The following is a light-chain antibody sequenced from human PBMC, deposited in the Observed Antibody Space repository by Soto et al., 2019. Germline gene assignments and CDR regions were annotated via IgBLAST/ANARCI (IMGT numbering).Light chain of an antibody. Sequence: DIQMTESPATLSASGGDRVTITCLASQSISSWLDWYQQKPGKAPKLLMYQAPSLESGVPSRFSGSGSGTEFTLTISSLQPDDFETYYCQQYKSYSLTFGGGTKVDNK. CDR1: QSISSW. J-gene: IGKJ4*01. V-gene: IGKV1-5*03. CDR3: QQYKSYSLT. CDR2: QAP.